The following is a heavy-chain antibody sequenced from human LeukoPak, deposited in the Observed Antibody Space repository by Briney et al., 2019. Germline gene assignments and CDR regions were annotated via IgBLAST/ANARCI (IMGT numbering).Heavy chain of an antibody. CDR2: INPNSGGT. CDR3: ARKYDVLTGQSNWFDP. D-gene: IGHD3-9*01. CDR1: GYTFTGYY. J-gene: IGHJ5*02. V-gene: IGHV1-2*02. Sequence: ASVKVSCKASGYTFTGYYMHWVRQAPGQGLEWMGWINPNSGGTGFAQKFQGRVTMTRDTSISTAYLEVSRLRSDDTAVYYCARKYDVLTGQSNWFDPWGQGTLVTVSS.